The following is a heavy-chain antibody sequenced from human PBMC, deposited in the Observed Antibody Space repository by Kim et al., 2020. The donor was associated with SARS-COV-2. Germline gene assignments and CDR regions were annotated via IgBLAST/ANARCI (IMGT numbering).Heavy chain of an antibody. Sequence: SETLSLTCTVSGGSISSDYWSWIRLPPGKGMEWIGYMYNSGSTNYNSSLKTRVTITVDTSKTQFSLTLSSVTAADTAVYYCARHSGVGATWDFDDWGQGTLVTVSS. CDR2: MYNSGST. J-gene: IGHJ4*02. CDR1: GGSISSDY. CDR3: ARHSGVGATWDFDD. D-gene: IGHD1-26*01. V-gene: IGHV4-59*08.